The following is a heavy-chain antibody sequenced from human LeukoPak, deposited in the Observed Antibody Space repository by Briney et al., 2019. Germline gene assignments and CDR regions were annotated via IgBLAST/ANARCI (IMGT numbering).Heavy chain of an antibody. CDR2: IDGAGST. D-gene: IGHD3-10*01. J-gene: IGHJ4*02. Sequence: PGGSLRLSCAASGFTVSSNYMTWVRQAAGKGLEWVSSIDGAGSTKYADSVKGRFTISRDNSKNTLYLQMSSLRADDTAVYYCARDASGSRPNYWGQGTLVTVSS. CDR3: ARDASGSRPNY. V-gene: IGHV3-53*01. CDR1: GFTVSSNY.